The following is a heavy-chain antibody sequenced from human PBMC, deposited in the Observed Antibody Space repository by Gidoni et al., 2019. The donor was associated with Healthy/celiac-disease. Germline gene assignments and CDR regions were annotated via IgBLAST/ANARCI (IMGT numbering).Heavy chain of an antibody. Sequence: QLQLQESGPGLVKPSEPLSLTCTVSGGSISSSSYYWGWIRQPPGKGLEWIGSIYYSGSTYYNPSLKSRVTISVDTSKNQFSLKLSSVTAADTAVYYCARQERIAVAGTGAFDIWGQGTMVTVSS. CDR2: IYYSGST. CDR1: GGSISSSSYY. V-gene: IGHV4-39*01. D-gene: IGHD6-19*01. CDR3: ARQERIAVAGTGAFDI. J-gene: IGHJ3*02.